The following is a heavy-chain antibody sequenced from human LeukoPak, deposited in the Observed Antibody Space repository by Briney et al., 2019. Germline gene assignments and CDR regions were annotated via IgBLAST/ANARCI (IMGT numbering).Heavy chain of an antibody. J-gene: IGHJ4*02. CDR2: MNPKSGKT. Sequence: ASVKVSCKASGYTFTSYDTNWVRQATGQGLEWMGWMNPKSGKTGYAQKFQGRVTMTRNTSISTAYMELSSLRSEDTAVYYCARANPYSRWVYDFWGQGTLVTVSS. D-gene: IGHD1-26*01. V-gene: IGHV1-8*01. CDR1: GYTFTSYD. CDR3: ARANPYSRWVYDF.